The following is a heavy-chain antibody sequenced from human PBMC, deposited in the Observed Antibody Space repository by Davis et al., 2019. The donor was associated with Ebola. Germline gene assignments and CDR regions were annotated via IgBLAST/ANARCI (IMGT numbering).Heavy chain of an antibody. J-gene: IGHJ4*02. Sequence: ASVKVSCKASGYTFTDYLMRWVRQAPGQGLEWMGLINPSIGNTSLAQKFQGRVTLTRDTSTSTVHMDLSSLKSEDTAIYYCASGEFVDFWGQGTLVTVSS. V-gene: IGHV1-46*01. CDR2: INPSIGNT. D-gene: IGHD3-10*01. CDR3: ASGEFVDF. CDR1: GYTFTDYL.